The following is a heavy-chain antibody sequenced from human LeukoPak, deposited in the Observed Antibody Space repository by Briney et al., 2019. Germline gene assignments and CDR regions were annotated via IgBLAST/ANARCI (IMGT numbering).Heavy chain of an antibody. CDR2: ISAHNGNT. CDR3: ARDQDVVVVAATPGDY. D-gene: IGHD2-15*01. CDR1: GYTFTSYG. V-gene: IGHV1-18*01. Sequence: ASVKVSCKASGYTFTSYGISWVRQAPGQGLEWMGWISAHNGNTNYAQKLQGRVTMTTDTSTSTAYMELRSLRSDDTAVYYCARDQDVVVVAATPGDYWGQGTLVTVSS. J-gene: IGHJ4*02.